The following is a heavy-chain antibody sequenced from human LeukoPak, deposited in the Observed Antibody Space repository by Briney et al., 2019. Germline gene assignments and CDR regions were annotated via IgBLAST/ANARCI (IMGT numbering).Heavy chain of an antibody. D-gene: IGHD3-10*01. CDR1: GFTFSSYW. V-gene: IGHV3-7*03. CDR2: INHNGNVN. J-gene: IGHJ6*02. Sequence: PGGSLRLSCAASGFTFSSYWMNWARQAPGKGLEWVASINHNGNVNYYVDSVKGRITISRDNAKNSLYLQMSNLRAEDTAVYFCARDHYGSGSYIESYYYYYYGMDVWGQGTTVTVSS. CDR3: ARDHYGSGSYIESYYYYYYGMDV.